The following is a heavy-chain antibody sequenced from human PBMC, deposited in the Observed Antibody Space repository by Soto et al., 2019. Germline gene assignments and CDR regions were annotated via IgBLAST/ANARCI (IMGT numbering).Heavy chain of an antibody. Sequence: GASVKVSCKASGFTFTSSAMQWVRQARGQRLEWIGWIVVGSGNTNYAQKFQERVTMTRDTSTSTAYMELSSLRSEDTAVYYCARAFNRERGDYVWGSYRHPYYFDYWGQGTLVTVSS. J-gene: IGHJ4*02. CDR2: IVVGSGNT. V-gene: IGHV1-58*02. D-gene: IGHD3-16*02. CDR1: GFTFTSSA. CDR3: ARAFNRERGDYVWGSYRHPYYFDY.